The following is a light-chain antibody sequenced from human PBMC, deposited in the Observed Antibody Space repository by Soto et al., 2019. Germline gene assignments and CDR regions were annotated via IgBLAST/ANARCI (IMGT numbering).Light chain of an antibody. V-gene: IGLV2-14*03. J-gene: IGLJ1*01. Sequence: QSVLTQPASASGSPGQSIAISCTGTSSDVDGYNYVSWYQHHPGKAPKLMIYDVSSRPSGVSNRFSGSKSGNTASLTISGLQAEDEADYYCISYTTISTYVFGPGTKVTVL. CDR2: DVS. CDR3: ISYTTISTYV. CDR1: SSDVDGYNY.